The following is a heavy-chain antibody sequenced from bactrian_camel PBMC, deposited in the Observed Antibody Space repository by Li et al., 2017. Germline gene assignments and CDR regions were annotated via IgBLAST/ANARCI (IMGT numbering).Heavy chain of an antibody. J-gene: IGHJ4*01. CDR2: MDGYGKV. CDR3: AADKGTIGDCSGVIQYAY. V-gene: IGHV3S53*01. CDR1: RNTYSLNC. D-gene: IGHD1*01. Sequence: QVQLVESGGGSVQPGGSLRLSCAASRNTYSLNCMGWFRQVPGKERQGVAVMDGYGKVTSADSAKGRFTISKDNAKNTLYLQMNALKPEDTAMYYCAADKGTIGDCSGVIQYAYWGRGTQVTVS.